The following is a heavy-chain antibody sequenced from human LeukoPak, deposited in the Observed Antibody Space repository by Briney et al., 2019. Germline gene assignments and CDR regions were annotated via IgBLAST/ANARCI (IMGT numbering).Heavy chain of an antibody. Sequence: GGSLRLSCAASGFTFSNYGMHWVRQAPGKGLEWVAFIRNDDGSNKYYADSVKGRFTISRDNSKNTVHLQRNSLRVEDTAVYYCAKDEAQYFQHWGQGTLVTVSA. CDR3: AKDEAQYFQH. V-gene: IGHV3-30*02. CDR1: GFTFSNYG. CDR2: IRNDDGSNK. J-gene: IGHJ1*01.